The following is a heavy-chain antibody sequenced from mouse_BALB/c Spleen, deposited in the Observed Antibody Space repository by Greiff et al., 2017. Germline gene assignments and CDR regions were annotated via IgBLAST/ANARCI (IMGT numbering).Heavy chain of an antibody. CDR1: GFTFSDYY. CDR2: ISDGGSYT. Sequence: EVMVVESGGGLVKPGGSLKLSCAASGFTFSDYYMYWVRQTPEKRLEWVATISDGGSYTYYPDSVKGRFTISRDNAKNNLYLQMSSLKSEDTAMYYCARDNYGNYYYAMDYWGQGTSVTVSS. J-gene: IGHJ4*01. CDR3: ARDNYGNYYYAMDY. D-gene: IGHD2-1*01. V-gene: IGHV5-4*02.